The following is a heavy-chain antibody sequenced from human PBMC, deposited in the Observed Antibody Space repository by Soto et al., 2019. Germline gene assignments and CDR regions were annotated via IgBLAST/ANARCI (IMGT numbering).Heavy chain of an antibody. J-gene: IGHJ6*02. CDR1: GFKFDDYA. CDR2: ISWNSGGI. Sequence: EVQLVESGGGLVQPGRSLRLSCAASGFKFDDYALHRVRQAPGKGLEWVAGISWNSGGIVYADSVKGRFTISRDNAKRSLSLQMNSLRAEDTAFYYCAKDCIAVAGFNGMDVWGQGTTVTVSS. CDR3: AKDCIAVAGFNGMDV. V-gene: IGHV3-9*01. D-gene: IGHD6-19*01.